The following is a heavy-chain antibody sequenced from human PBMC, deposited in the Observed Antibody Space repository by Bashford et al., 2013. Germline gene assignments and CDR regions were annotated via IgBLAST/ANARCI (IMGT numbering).Heavy chain of an antibody. V-gene: IGHV3-23*01. Sequence: VRQAPGKGLEWVSIITGGGYSTNYADSVNGRFTISRDNSKNTLYLQMNSLRAEDTAVYYCVKEVARNYFDYWGQGTLVTVSS. CDR2: ITGGGYST. J-gene: IGHJ4*02. CDR3: VKEVARNYFDY. D-gene: IGHD6-6*01.